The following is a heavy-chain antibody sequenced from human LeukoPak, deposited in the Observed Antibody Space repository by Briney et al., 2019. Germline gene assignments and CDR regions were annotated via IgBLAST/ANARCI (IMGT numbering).Heavy chain of an antibody. J-gene: IGHJ6*02. V-gene: IGHV1-69*13. Sequence: EASVKVSCKASGGTFSSYAISWVRQAPGQGLEWMGGIIPIFGTANYAQKFQGRVTITADESTSTAYMELSSLRSEDTAVYYCARGGYDDSGGYYYFYLDGMDVWGQGTTVTVSS. D-gene: IGHD3-22*01. CDR3: ARGGYDDSGGYYYFYLDGMDV. CDR2: IIPIFGTA. CDR1: GGTFSSYA.